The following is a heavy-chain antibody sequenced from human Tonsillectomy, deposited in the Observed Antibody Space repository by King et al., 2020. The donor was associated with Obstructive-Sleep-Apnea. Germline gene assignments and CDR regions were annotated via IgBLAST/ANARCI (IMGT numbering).Heavy chain of an antibody. Sequence: VQLVESGGGLVKPGGSLRLSCAASGFTFSNAWMSWVRQAPGKGLVWVGRMKSKTNGGTTDYAAPVKGRFTISRDDSKNTLYLQMNSLKIEDTAIYYCSTEDDWGQGTLVTVSS. CDR2: MKSKTNGGTT. J-gene: IGHJ4*02. CDR3: STEDD. CDR1: GFTFSNAW. V-gene: IGHV3-15*01.